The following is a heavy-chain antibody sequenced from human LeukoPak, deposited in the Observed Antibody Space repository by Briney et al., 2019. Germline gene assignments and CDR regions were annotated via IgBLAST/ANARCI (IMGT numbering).Heavy chain of an antibody. Sequence: EASETLSLTCTVSGGSISSSSYCWGWIRQPPGKGLEWIGSIYYSGSTYYNPSHKSRVTISVDTSKNQFSLKLSSVTAADTAVYYCARAIVVVPADYYMDVWGKGTTVTVSS. D-gene: IGHD2-2*01. J-gene: IGHJ6*03. CDR1: GGSISSSSYC. V-gene: IGHV4-39*01. CDR3: ARAIVVVPADYYMDV. CDR2: IYYSGST.